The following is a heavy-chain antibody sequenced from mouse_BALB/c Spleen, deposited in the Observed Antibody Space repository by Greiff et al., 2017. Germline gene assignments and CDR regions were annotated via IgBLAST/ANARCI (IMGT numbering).Heavy chain of an antibody. Sequence: VKLMESGPGLVAPSQSLSITCTVSGFSLTSYGVHWVRQPPGKGLEWLGVIWAGGSTNYNSALMSRLSISKDNSKSQVFLKMNSLQTDDTAMYYCARDGRGYDGALDYWGQGTTLTVSS. V-gene: IGHV2-9*02. CDR1: GFSLTSYG. CDR2: IWAGGST. J-gene: IGHJ2*01. D-gene: IGHD2-2*01. CDR3: ARDGRGYDGALDY.